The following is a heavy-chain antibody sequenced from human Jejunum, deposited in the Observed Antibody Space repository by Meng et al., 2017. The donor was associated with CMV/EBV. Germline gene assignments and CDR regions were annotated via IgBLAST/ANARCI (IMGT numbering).Heavy chain of an antibody. CDR2: MYSGGNV. D-gene: IGHD3-16*01. J-gene: IGHJ6*02. Sequence: RSWDRQAQGKGLEWVEGMYSGGNVDYAESERGRFTILREAAKNTLELKMNSLRVEDTAVYYCASRSRVTMIRGDYYALDVWGHGTTVTVSS. V-gene: IGHV3-53*01. CDR3: ASRSRVTMIRGDYYALDV.